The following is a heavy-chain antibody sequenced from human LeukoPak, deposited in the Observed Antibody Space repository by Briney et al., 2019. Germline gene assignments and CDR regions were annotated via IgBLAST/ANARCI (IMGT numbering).Heavy chain of an antibody. CDR2: ISGSGDST. Sequence: GGSLRLSCAASGFTFAGYAMSWVRQAPGKGLEWVSAISGSGDSTYYADSVKGRFTISRGNSKNTLFLQMNSLRSEDTAVYYCAKDLSPRLISMILVVTPFNYWGQGTLVTVSS. CDR3: AKDLSPRLISMILVVTPFNY. D-gene: IGHD3-22*01. J-gene: IGHJ4*02. V-gene: IGHV3-23*01. CDR1: GFTFAGYA.